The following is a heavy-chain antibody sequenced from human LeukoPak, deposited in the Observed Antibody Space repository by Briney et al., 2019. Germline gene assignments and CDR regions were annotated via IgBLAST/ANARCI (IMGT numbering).Heavy chain of an antibody. D-gene: IGHD2-2*01. V-gene: IGHV4-30-4*07. J-gene: IGHJ4*02. CDR1: GGSISSGGYS. CDR2: IYYSGTT. Sequence: SETLSLTCTVSGGSISSGGYSWSWIRQPPGKGLEWIGYIYYSGTTYYSPSLKSRISIAVDTSKNQFSLRLSSVTAADTAVYYCATQILLCHYYWGQGTLVTVSS. CDR3: ATQILLCHYY.